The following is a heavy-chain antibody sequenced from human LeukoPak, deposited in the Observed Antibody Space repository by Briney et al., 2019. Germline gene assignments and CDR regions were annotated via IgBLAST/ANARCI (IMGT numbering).Heavy chain of an antibody. V-gene: IGHV3-23*01. CDR3: ARTWLFSYYIDV. CDR1: GYTFSSNG. J-gene: IGHJ6*04. Sequence: GGSLSLTCAASGYTFSSNGLSWVRQAPGKGLEWVSSISAGGASTYYADSVKGRFTISRDNSKNTVYLQMSSLRAEDTAVYYCARTWLFSYYIDVWGKGTTVTVSS. D-gene: IGHD3-22*01. CDR2: ISAGGAST.